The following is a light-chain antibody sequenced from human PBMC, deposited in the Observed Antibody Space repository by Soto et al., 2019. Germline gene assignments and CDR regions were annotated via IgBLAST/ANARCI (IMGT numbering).Light chain of an antibody. Sequence: EIVLTQSPGTLSLSPGERATLSCRASQSVSSSYLAWYQQKAGQAPRLLIYGASISATGIPDRFSGSGSGTDITLTIIRLEAEDFAVYYCQQYGSSPPSWTFGQGTKVEI. CDR1: QSVSSSY. CDR2: GAS. CDR3: QQYGSSPPSWT. J-gene: IGKJ1*01. V-gene: IGKV3-20*01.